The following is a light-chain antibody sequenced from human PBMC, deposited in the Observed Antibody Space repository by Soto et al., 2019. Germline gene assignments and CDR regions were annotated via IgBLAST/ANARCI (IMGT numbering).Light chain of an antibody. Sequence: QSVLTQAPSASGTPGQTVTISCSGSSSNIGSNYVYWYQQFPGTAPKLLIYWNIQRPSEVPDRFSGSKSGTSASLVISGLRSEDEADYYCVSYTTFSSYVFGTGTQLTVL. V-gene: IGLV1-47*01. CDR3: VSYTTFSSYV. CDR2: WNI. J-gene: IGLJ1*01. CDR1: SSNIGSNY.